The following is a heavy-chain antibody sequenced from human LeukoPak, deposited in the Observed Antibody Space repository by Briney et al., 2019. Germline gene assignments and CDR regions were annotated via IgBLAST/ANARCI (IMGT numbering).Heavy chain of an antibody. CDR2: MSNSGSYI. CDR1: GFTFSSYS. Sequence: GGSLRLSCAASGFTFSSYSMNWVRQAPGKGLEWVSSMSNSGSYIYYADSVKGRFTISRDNAKNSLYLQMNSLRAEDTAVYYCARTYYDFWSGSGRMGYWGQGTLVTVSS. CDR3: ARTYYDFWSGSGRMGY. V-gene: IGHV3-21*01. D-gene: IGHD3-3*01. J-gene: IGHJ4*02.